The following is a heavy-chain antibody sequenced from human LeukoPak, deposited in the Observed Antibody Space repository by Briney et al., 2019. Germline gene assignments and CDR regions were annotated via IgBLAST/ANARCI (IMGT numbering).Heavy chain of an antibody. D-gene: IGHD3-22*01. CDR2: INPNSGGT. V-gene: IGHV1-2*02. CDR3: ARPRDSSGYYGAFDI. CDR1: GYTFTGYY. Sequence: ASVKVSCKASGYTFTGYYMHWVRQAPGQGLEWMGWINPNSGGTNYAQKFQGRVTMTRDTSISTAYMELSRLRSDDTAVYYCARPRDSSGYYGAFDIWGQGTMVTVSS. J-gene: IGHJ3*02.